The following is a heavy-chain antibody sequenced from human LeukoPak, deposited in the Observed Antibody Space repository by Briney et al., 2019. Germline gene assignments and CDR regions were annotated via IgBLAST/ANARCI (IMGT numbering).Heavy chain of an antibody. J-gene: IGHJ6*02. V-gene: IGHV1-46*01. D-gene: IGHD2-2*01. CDR1: GYTFTSYY. CDR2: INPSGGST. CDR3: ARERVDIVVVPAAMETPPSDGMDV. Sequence: SVKVSCKASGYTFTSYYMHWVRQAPGQGLEWMGIINPSGGSTSYAQKFQGRVTMTRDTSTSTVYMELSSLRSEDTAVYYCARERVDIVVVPAAMETPPSDGMDVWGQGTTVTVSS.